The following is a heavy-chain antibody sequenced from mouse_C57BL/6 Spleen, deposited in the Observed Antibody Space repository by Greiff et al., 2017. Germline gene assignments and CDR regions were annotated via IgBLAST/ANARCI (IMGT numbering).Heavy chain of an antibody. CDR2: ISGGGGNT. V-gene: IGHV5-9*01. J-gene: IGHJ1*03. CDR3: ARQDYDYDRPYFEV. Sequence: EVKLMESGGGLVKPGGSLKLSCAASGFTFSSYTMSWVRQTPEKRLEWVATISGGGGNTYYPDSVKGRFTISRDNAKNTLYLQMSSLRSEDTALYYCARQDYDYDRPYFEVWGTGTTVTVSS. CDR1: GFTFSSYT. D-gene: IGHD2-4*01.